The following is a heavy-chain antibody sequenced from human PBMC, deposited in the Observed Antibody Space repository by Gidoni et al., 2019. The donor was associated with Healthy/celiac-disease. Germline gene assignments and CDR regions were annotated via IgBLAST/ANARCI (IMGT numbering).Heavy chain of an antibody. Sequence: QVQLVQSGAAVKKPGASVTVSCKASGYTFTGYYMPWVRQAPGQGLEWMGWINPNSGGTNYAQKFQGRVTMTRDTSISTAYMELSRLRSDDTAVYYCASILQDGDPVEYYYYGMDVWGQGTTVTVSS. J-gene: IGHJ6*02. CDR3: ASILQDGDPVEYYYYGMDV. CDR2: INPNSGGT. D-gene: IGHD4-17*01. V-gene: IGHV1-2*02. CDR1: GYTFTGYY.